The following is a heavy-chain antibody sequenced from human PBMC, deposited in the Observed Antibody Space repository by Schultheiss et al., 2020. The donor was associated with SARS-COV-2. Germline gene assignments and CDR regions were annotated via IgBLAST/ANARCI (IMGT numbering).Heavy chain of an antibody. D-gene: IGHD6-19*01. Sequence: GGSLRLSCAASGFTFSSYAMSWVRQAPGKGLEWVAVISYDGSNKYYADSVKGRFTISRDNAKNSLYLQMNSLRAEDTAVYYCARDTSLRAAVAGRIDYWGQGTLVTVSS. V-gene: IGHV3-30*07. CDR3: ARDTSLRAAVAGRIDY. J-gene: IGHJ4*02. CDR1: GFTFSSYA. CDR2: ISYDGSNK.